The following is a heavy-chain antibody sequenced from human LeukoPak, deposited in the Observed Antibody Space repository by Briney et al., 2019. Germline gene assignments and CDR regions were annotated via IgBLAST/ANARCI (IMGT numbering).Heavy chain of an antibody. CDR2: LYSHGAT. CDR1: EFTVTYNY. CDR3: ASTFAGRRE. V-gene: IGHV3-53*01. J-gene: IGHJ4*02. Sequence: GGSLRLSCAASEFTVTYNYMTWVRQAPGKGLEWVSLLYSHGATNYADSVKGRFTISRDNAKNLLYLQMNSLRAEDTAVYYCASTFAGRREWGQGTLVTVSS. D-gene: IGHD3-16*01.